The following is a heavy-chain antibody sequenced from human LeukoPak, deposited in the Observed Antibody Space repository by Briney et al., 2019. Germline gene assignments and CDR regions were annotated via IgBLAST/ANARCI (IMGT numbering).Heavy chain of an antibody. J-gene: IGHJ6*03. CDR2: IYTSGST. CDR3: ARGYYFGSGSNYNGGYYYMDV. Sequence: SETLSLTCTVSGGSISSYYWSWIRQPAGKGLEWIGRIYTSGSTNYNPSLKSRVTISLDTSMNQFSLKLSSVTAADTALYYCARGYYFGSGSNYNGGYYYMDVWGKGTTVTISS. CDR1: GGSISSYY. V-gene: IGHV4-4*07. D-gene: IGHD3-10*01.